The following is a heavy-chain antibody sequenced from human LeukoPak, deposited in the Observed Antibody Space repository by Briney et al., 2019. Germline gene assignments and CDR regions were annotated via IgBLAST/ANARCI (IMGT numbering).Heavy chain of an antibody. J-gene: IGHJ6*02. CDR3: AKGADSSSYYYYYGMDA. CDR1: GFTFDDYA. Sequence: GGSLRLSCAASGFTFDDYAMHWVRQAPGKGLEWVSGISWNSGSIGYADSVKGRFTISRDNAKNSLYLQMNSLRAEDTALYYCAKGADSSSYYYYYGMDAWGQGTTVTVSS. V-gene: IGHV3-9*01. D-gene: IGHD6-13*01. CDR2: ISWNSGSI.